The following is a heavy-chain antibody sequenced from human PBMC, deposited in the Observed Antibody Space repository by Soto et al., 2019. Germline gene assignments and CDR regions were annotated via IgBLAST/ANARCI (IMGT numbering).Heavy chain of an antibody. J-gene: IGHJ5*02. V-gene: IGHV5-51*01. Sequence: GESLKISCKGSGYSFTSYWIGWVRQMPGKGLEWMGIIYPGDSDTRYSPSFQGQVTISADKSISTAYLQWSSLKASDTAMYYCARPRLGGWNPAHLDNWFDPWGQGTLVTVSS. CDR3: ARPRLGGWNPAHLDNWFDP. CDR1: GYSFTSYW. D-gene: IGHD1-1*01. CDR2: IYPGDSDT.